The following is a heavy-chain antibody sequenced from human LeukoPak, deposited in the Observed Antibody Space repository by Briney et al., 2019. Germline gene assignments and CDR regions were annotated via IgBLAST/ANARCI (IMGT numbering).Heavy chain of an antibody. Sequence: GGSLRLSCAGSGFTFSSYAMSWVRQAPGKGLEWVSGISGSGGSKYYGDSVKGRFTISRDNSKNTLYLQMKSLRAEDTAVYYCAKPSSGWTSFDYWGQGTLVTVSS. D-gene: IGHD6-19*01. J-gene: IGHJ4*02. CDR2: ISGSGGSK. CDR3: AKPSSGWTSFDY. CDR1: GFTFSSYA. V-gene: IGHV3-23*01.